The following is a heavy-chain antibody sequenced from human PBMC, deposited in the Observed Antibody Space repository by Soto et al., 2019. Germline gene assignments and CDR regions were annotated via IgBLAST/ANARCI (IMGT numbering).Heavy chain of an antibody. Sequence: QVQLVESGGDVVQPGRSLRLSCAASGFTFSSYGMHWVRQAPGKGLEWVAVIWYDGSNKYYADSVKGRFTISRDNSMNTLYLQMNSRRAEDTAVYYCASTRDCSSTSCYFGAFDIWGQGTMVTVSS. CDR1: GFTFSSYG. CDR2: IWYDGSNK. J-gene: IGHJ3*02. CDR3: ASTRDCSSTSCYFGAFDI. D-gene: IGHD2-2*01. V-gene: IGHV3-33*01.